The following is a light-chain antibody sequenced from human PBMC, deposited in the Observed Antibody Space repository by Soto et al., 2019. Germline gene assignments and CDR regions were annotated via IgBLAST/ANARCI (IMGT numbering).Light chain of an antibody. CDR3: QSYDSSLSASYV. J-gene: IGLJ1*01. Sequence: QSVLTQPPSVSGAPWQRVTISCTGCSSNIGAGCEVHWYQHLPGKAPKLLIYGNTNRPSGVPDRFSGSKSGTSASLAITGLQAEDEADYYCQSYDSSLSASYVFGGGTKLTVL. CDR1: SSNIGAGCE. V-gene: IGLV1-40*01. CDR2: GNT.